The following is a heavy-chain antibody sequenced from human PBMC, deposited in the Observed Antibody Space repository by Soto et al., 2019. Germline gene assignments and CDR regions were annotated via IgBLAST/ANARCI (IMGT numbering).Heavy chain of an antibody. J-gene: IGHJ3*01. V-gene: IGHV4-34*01. Sequence: QVQLQQWGAGLLKPSETLSLTCAVYGGSFSGYYWSWIRQPPGKGLEWIGEINHSGSTNYNPSLKSRVTISVDTSQNQFSLNLSSVTAADTAGYYCAVITIFGVVKVHPFDLWGQGTMVTVSS. CDR1: GGSFSGYY. CDR3: AVITIFGVVKVHPFDL. D-gene: IGHD3-3*01. CDR2: INHSGST.